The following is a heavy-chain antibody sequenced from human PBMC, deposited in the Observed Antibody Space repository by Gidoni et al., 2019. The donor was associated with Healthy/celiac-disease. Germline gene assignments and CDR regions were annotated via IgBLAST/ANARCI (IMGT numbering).Heavy chain of an antibody. CDR1: GFTFRTAW. J-gene: IGHJ6*03. CDR3: TTELAVAGYYYYMDV. D-gene: IGHD6-19*01. Sequence: ELQLVEPGGGLVKPGGSLRLSCAASGFTFRTAWMNWVRQAPGKGLEWVGRIKSKTDGETTDYAAPVKGRFTISRDDSKNTLYLQMNSLKTEDTAVYYCTTELAVAGYYYYMDVWGKGTTVTVSS. CDR2: IKSKTDGETT. V-gene: IGHV3-15*07.